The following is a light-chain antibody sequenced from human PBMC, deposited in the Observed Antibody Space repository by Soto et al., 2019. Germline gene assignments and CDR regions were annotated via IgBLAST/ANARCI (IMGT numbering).Light chain of an antibody. J-gene: IGKJ5*01. CDR3: QHSSNWPPIT. CDR1: QSVSNNY. CDR2: DAS. Sequence: TVLTQTRRTLSRAPGESSAVAGRAIQSVSNNYLAWYQQKPGQAPRLLIYDASNRATGIPARFSGSGSGTDFTLTISSLEPAYFAAYYCQHSSNWPPITFGQGTRLEIK. V-gene: IGKV3-11*01.